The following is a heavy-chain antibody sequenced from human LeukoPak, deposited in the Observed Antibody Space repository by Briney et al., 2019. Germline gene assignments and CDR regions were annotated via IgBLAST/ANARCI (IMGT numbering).Heavy chain of an antibody. J-gene: IGHJ4*02. V-gene: IGHV3-23*01. D-gene: IGHD6-19*01. Sequence: GGSLRLSCAASGFTFSSCGMSWVRQAPGKGLEWVSGISNSGGSTYYADSVKGRFTISRDNSKNTLYLQMNSLRVEGTAVYYCAKGPVSAGWNYWGQGSLVTVSS. CDR3: AKGPVSAGWNY. CDR2: ISNSGGST. CDR1: GFTFSSCG.